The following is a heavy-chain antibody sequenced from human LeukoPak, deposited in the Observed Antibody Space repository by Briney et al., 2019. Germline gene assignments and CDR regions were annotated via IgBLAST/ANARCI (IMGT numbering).Heavy chain of an antibody. J-gene: IGHJ3*02. CDR1: GYSFTSYW. CDR3: ARQPGRYNIITNRGGAFDI. Sequence: GESLKISCKGSGYSFTSYWIGWVRQMPGKGLEWMGIIYPGDSDTRYSPSFQGQVTISADKSISTAYLQWSSLKASDTAMYYCARQPGRYNIITNRGGAFDIWGQGTMVTVSS. CDR2: IYPGDSDT. D-gene: IGHD3-10*01. V-gene: IGHV5-51*01.